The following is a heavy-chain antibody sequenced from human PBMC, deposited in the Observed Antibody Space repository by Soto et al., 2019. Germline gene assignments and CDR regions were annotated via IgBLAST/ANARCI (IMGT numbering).Heavy chain of an antibody. J-gene: IGHJ5*02. CDR2: IYHSGGT. Sequence: PSETLSLTCAVSSGSINSSNWWSWVRQPPGKELEWIGEIYHSGGTNYNPSLKSRVTISVDKSKNQFSLKLSSVTAADTAVYYCARSYYDILTGQEGSYNWFDPWGQGTLVTVS. V-gene: IGHV4-4*02. D-gene: IGHD3-9*01. CDR3: ARSYYDILTGQEGSYNWFDP. CDR1: SGSINSSNW.